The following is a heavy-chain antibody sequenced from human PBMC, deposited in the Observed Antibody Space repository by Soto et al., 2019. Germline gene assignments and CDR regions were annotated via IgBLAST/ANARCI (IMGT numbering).Heavy chain of an antibody. J-gene: IGHJ4*02. D-gene: IGHD3-10*01. CDR1: GFTFSSYA. CDR2: ISGSGGST. Sequence: PGGSLRLSCAASGFTFSSYAMSWVRQAPGKGLEWVSAISGSGGSTYYADSVKGRFTISRDNSKNTLYLQMNSLRAEDTAVYYCAKERDYYGSGSYPYYFDYWGQGTLVTVS. V-gene: IGHV3-23*01. CDR3: AKERDYYGSGSYPYYFDY.